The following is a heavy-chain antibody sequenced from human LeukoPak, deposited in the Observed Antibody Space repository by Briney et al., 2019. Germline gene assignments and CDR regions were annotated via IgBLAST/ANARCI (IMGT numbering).Heavy chain of an antibody. J-gene: IGHJ4*02. CDR3: ARGPYYYDSSGYLSTDLPTDY. CDR1: GYTFTSYG. Sequence: ASVKVSCKASGYTFTSYGISWVRQAPGQGLEWMGWISAYNGNTNYAQKLQGRVTMTTDTSTSTAYMELRSPRSDDTAVYYCARGPYYYDSSGYLSTDLPTDYWGQGTLVTVSS. D-gene: IGHD3-22*01. V-gene: IGHV1-18*01. CDR2: ISAYNGNT.